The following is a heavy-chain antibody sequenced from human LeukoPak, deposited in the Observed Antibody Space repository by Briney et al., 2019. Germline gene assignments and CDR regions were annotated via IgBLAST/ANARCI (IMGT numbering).Heavy chain of an antibody. Sequence: ASVKVSCKASGYTFTSYDINWARQATGQGLEWMGWMNPNSGNIGYAQKFQGRVTLTWTTSISTAYMELSSLKSEDTAVYFCARSGPISLRFWGQGTLVTVSS. CDR2: MNPNSGNI. D-gene: IGHD2/OR15-2a*01. J-gene: IGHJ4*02. CDR3: ARSGPISLRF. CDR1: GYTFTSYD. V-gene: IGHV1-8*02.